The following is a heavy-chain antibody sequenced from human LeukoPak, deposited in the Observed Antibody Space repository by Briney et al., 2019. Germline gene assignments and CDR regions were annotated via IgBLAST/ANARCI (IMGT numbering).Heavy chain of an antibody. V-gene: IGHV4-39*07. Sequence: SETLSLTCTVSAGSISSSSYYWGWTRQPPGKKLEWIGSIYYTGNMYSNPSLKSRVTMSVDTSKNQFSLKLSSVTAADTAVYYCARGGNGSGSYWRWYFDYWGQGTLVTVSS. CDR1: AGSISSSSYY. CDR3: ARGGNGSGSYWRWYFDY. D-gene: IGHD3-10*01. CDR2: IYYTGNM. J-gene: IGHJ4*02.